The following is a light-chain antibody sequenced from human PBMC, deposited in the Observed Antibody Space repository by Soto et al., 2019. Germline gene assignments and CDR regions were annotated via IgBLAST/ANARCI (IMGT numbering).Light chain of an antibody. J-gene: IGKJ4*01. Sequence: EIVLTQSPAILSLSPGERATLSCRASQSVGTYFAWYQQKPGQAPRLLIYDSSNRATGIPARFSGSGSGTDFTLTISSLEPEDFAVYYCQQRSDWPSTFGGGTKVEIK. V-gene: IGKV3-11*01. CDR1: QSVGTY. CDR2: DSS. CDR3: QQRSDWPST.